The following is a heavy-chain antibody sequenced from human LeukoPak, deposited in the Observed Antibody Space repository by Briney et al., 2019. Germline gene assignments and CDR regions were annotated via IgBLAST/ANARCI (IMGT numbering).Heavy chain of an antibody. V-gene: IGHV3-33*01. J-gene: IGHJ4*02. CDR2: IWYDGSNK. CDR3: ARDSDGYPGYYFDY. D-gene: IGHD5-18*01. Sequence: PGGSLRLSCAASGFTFSSYGMHWVRQASGKGLEWVAVIWYDGSNKYYADSVKGRFTISRDNSKNTLYLQMNSLRAEDTAVYYCARDSDGYPGYYFDYWGQGTLVTVSS. CDR1: GFTFSSYG.